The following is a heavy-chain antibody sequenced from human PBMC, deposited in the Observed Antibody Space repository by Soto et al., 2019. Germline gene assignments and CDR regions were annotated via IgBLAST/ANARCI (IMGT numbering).Heavy chain of an antibody. CDR2: IYTSGST. CDR3: ARDLVNDFWSGYYSPVYYYYGMDV. CDR1: GGSISSYY. J-gene: IGHJ6*02. D-gene: IGHD3-3*01. V-gene: IGHV4-4*07. Sequence: ASETLSLTCTVSGGSISSYYWSWIRQPAGKGLEWIGRIYTSGSTNYNPSLKSRVTMSVDTSKNQFSLKLSSVTAADTAVYYCARDLVNDFWSGYYSPVYYYYGMDVWGQGTTVTVSS.